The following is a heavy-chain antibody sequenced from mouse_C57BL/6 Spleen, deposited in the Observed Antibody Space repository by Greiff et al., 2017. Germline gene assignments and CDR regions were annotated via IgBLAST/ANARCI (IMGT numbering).Heavy chain of an antibody. J-gene: IGHJ4*01. CDR3: ARERQLRLRDAMDY. Sequence: VQLQQPGAELVKPGASVKLSCKASGYTFTSYWMHWVKQRPGRGLEWIGRIDPNSGGTKYTEKFKSKATLTVDKPYSTAYMQLSSLTSEDSAVYYCARERQLRLRDAMDYWGQGTSVTVSS. CDR2: IDPNSGGT. D-gene: IGHD3-2*02. CDR1: GYTFTSYW. V-gene: IGHV1-72*01.